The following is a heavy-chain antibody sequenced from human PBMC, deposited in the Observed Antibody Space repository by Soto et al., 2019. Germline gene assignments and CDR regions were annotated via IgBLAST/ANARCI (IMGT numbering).Heavy chain of an antibody. J-gene: IGHJ5*02. CDR1: GGSISSGGYY. Sequence: SETLSLTCTVSGGSISSGGYYWSWIRQHPGKGLEWVGYIYYSGSSTYNPSLKSRVTISVDTSKNQLSLKLSSVTAADTAVYYCARGRTWFDPWGQGTLVTVSS. V-gene: IGHV4-31*03. CDR2: IYYSGSS. CDR3: ARGRTWFDP.